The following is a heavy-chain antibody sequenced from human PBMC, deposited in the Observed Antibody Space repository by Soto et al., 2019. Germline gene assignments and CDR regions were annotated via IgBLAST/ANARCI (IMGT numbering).Heavy chain of an antibody. CDR2: ISSSSSTI. D-gene: IGHD3-16*01. V-gene: IGHV3-48*01. J-gene: IGHJ6*03. CDR1: GFTFSSDS. CDR3: ARETTYAYYYMDV. Sequence: AGGSLRLSCAASGFTFSSDSMNWVRQAPGKGLEWVSYISSSSSTIYYADSVKGRFTISRDNAKNSLYLQMNSLRAEDTAVYYCARETTYAYYYMDVWGKGTTVTVSS.